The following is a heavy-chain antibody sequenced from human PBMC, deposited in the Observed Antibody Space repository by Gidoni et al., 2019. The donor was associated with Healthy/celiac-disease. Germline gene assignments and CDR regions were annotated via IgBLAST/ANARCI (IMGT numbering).Heavy chain of an antibody. J-gene: IGHJ5*02. CDR3: AKGRSSSSWTPMLFIWFDP. D-gene: IGHD6-6*01. Sequence: EVQLLESGGGLVQPGGSLRLSCAASGFTFSSYAMSWVRQAPGKGLEWVSAISGSGGSTYYADSVKGRFTISRDNSKNTLYLQMNSLRAEDTAVYYCAKGRSSSSWTPMLFIWFDPWGQGTLVTVSS. CDR2: ISGSGGST. V-gene: IGHV3-23*01. CDR1: GFTFSSYA.